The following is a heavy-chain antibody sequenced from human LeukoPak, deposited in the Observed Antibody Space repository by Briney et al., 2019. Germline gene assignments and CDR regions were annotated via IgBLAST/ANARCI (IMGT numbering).Heavy chain of an antibody. V-gene: IGHV4-61*02. CDR1: GGSISSKSYY. Sequence: PSETLSLTCTVSGGSISSKSYYWSWIRQPAGKGLEWIGRIYTSGSTDYNPSLKSRVTISRDTSKNEFSLILSSLTAADTAVYYCARLDSYGTGHFDYWGQGTLVTVSS. D-gene: IGHD5-18*01. CDR2: IYTSGST. CDR3: ARLDSYGTGHFDY. J-gene: IGHJ4*02.